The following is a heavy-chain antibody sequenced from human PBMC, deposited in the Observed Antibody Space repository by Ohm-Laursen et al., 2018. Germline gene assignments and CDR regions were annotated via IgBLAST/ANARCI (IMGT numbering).Heavy chain of an antibody. CDR2: ISSSSSYI. V-gene: IGHV3-21*04. J-gene: IGHJ4*02. CDR3: ARTSYDSSGYYWAY. D-gene: IGHD3-22*01. CDR1: GFTFSSYS. Sequence: SLRLSCTASGFTFSSYSMNWVRQTPGKGLEWVSSISSSSSYIYYADSVKGRFTISRDNAKNSLYLQMNSLRAEDTAVYYCARTSYDSSGYYWAYWGQGTLVTVSS.